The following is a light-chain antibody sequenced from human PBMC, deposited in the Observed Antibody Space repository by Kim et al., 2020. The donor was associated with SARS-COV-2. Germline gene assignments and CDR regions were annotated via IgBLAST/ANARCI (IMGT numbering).Light chain of an antibody. CDR2: DAS. CDR1: DSVLTY. J-gene: IGKJ4*01. V-gene: IGKV3-15*01. CDR3: QQYYKWPVS. Sequence: GSPGERVTLSCRASDSVLTYLAWYQQRPGQSPRLLIYDASSRATDIPARFGGSGSGTEFTLTISSLQAEDSALYYCQQYYKWPVSFGGGTKVDIK.